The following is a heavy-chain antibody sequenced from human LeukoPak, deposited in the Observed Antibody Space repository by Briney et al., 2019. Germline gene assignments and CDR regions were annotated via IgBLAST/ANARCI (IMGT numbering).Heavy chain of an antibody. V-gene: IGHV3-48*03. Sequence: PGGSLRLSCAASGFTFSSYEMNWVRQAPGKGLEWVSYISSSGSTIYYADSVKGRFTISRDNAKNSLYLQMNSLRAEDTAVYYCARPYHYDSSGSPMRYWGQGTLVTVSS. CDR3: ARPYHYDSSGSPMRY. CDR1: GFTFSSYE. J-gene: IGHJ4*02. D-gene: IGHD3-22*01. CDR2: ISSSGSTI.